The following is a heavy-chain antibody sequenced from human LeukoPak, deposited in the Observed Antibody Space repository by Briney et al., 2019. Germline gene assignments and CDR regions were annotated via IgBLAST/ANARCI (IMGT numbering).Heavy chain of an antibody. J-gene: IGHJ3*02. CDR3: ARDFARNSGDYGNDGFDI. CDR1: GGSVNLYY. D-gene: IGHD4-17*01. CDR2: ISYSGNV. V-gene: IGHV4-59*02. Sequence: PSETLSPTCSVSGGSVNLYYWTWIRQSPGKGLEWIGYISYSGNVYYNPSLKSRVTITLDTSKKQVSLRLSSVTAADTAVYFCARDFARNSGDYGNDGFDIWGQGTMVTVS.